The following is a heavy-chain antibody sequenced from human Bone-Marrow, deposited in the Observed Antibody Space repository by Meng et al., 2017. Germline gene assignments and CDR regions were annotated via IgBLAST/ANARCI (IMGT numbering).Heavy chain of an antibody. J-gene: IGHJ4*02. D-gene: IGHD7-27*01. V-gene: IGHV3-23*01. Sequence: GESLKISCAASGFTFSSYAMSWVRQAPGKGLEWVSAISGSGGSTYYADSVKGRFTISRDNSKNTLYLQMNSLRAEDTAVYYCARIPAGTGEKGDWGQGTLVTVSS. CDR2: ISGSGGST. CDR3: ARIPAGTGEKGD. CDR1: GFTFSSYA.